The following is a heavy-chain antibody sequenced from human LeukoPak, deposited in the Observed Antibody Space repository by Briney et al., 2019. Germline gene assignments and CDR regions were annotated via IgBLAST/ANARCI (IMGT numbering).Heavy chain of an antibody. V-gene: IGHV3-30*03. CDR3: RAATRYLGNYFDY. J-gene: IGHJ4*02. D-gene: IGHD1-1*01. CDR1: GFTFKTFG. Sequence: GGSLRLSCAASGFTFKTFGMHWVRQAPGKGLEWVAVISFDGSERYYADSVKGRFTISRDNSRDTLFLQMNSLTPEDTAVYYRRAATRYLGNYFDYWGQGVLVTVSS. CDR2: ISFDGSER.